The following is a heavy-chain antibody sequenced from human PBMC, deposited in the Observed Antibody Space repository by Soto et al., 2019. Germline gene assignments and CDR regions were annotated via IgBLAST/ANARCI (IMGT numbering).Heavy chain of an antibody. CDR2: FIPVVAMA. Sequence: QVQLVQSGSEVRTPGSSVKVSCKTSGGTLSSLAISWLRQAPGQWLEWVGTFIPVVAMAKYGHNFQGRVTITANPYTNTKFMELIGLRFEYTAIYDCANGDDNYFYYRKDVWGQGNTVTVAS. V-gene: IGHV1-69*04. CDR1: GGTLSSLA. CDR3: ANGDDNYFYYRKDV. D-gene: IGHD1-1*01. J-gene: IGHJ6*02.